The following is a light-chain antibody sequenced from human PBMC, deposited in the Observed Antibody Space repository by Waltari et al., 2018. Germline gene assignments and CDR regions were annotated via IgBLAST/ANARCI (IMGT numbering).Light chain of an antibody. CDR2: GAS. J-gene: IGKJ3*01. V-gene: IGKV3-20*01. Sequence: EVVLTQSPGTLSLSPGVRATLSCRASQSISRSNLAWYQQKPGQAPRLLIFGASSRATGIPDRFRGSGSGTDFSLTISRLEPEDFAVYYCQQYATTPPDFGPGTKVDIK. CDR1: QSISRSN. CDR3: QQYATTPPD.